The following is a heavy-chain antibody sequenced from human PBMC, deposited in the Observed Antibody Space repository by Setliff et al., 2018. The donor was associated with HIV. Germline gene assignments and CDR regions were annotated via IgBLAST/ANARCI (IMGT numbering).Heavy chain of an antibody. CDR3: VTVVQDDLGVVLFDY. V-gene: IGHV4-39*01. CDR2: IYFNGIT. J-gene: IGHJ4*02. D-gene: IGHD3-3*01. CDR1: GDSVSSRSYY. Sequence: PSETLSLTCSVSGDSVSSRSYYWGWIRQSPGKGLEWIGSIYFNGITHDNPSLKSRVTTSVDTSKSQFSLKLSSVTAADTAIYYCVTVVQDDLGVVLFDYWGQGTLVTVSS.